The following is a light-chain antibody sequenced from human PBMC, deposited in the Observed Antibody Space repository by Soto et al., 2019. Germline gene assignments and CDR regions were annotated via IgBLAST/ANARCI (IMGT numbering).Light chain of an antibody. Sequence: EIVLTQSPGTLSLSPGERATLSCRASQSIRSGYLAWYQQKPGQAPRLLIYGASSRATGIPGRFSGSGSGTDFSLTISRLEPEDFAVYDCHLYDSPQTFGQGTKVEIK. J-gene: IGKJ1*01. CDR3: HLYDSPQT. CDR2: GAS. CDR1: QSIRSGY. V-gene: IGKV3-20*01.